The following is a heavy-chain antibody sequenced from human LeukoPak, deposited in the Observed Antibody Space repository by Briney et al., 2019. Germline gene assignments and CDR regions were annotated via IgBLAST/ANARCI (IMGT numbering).Heavy chain of an antibody. CDR3: ARSEQLWLLGVYYYGMDV. V-gene: IGHV4-59*08. CDR2: IYYSGST. D-gene: IGHD5-18*01. CDR1: GGSISSYY. Sequence: SETLSLTCPVSGGSISSYYWSWIRQPPGKGLEWIGYIYYSGSTNYNPSLKSRVTISVDTSKNQFSLKLSSVTAADTAVYYCARSEQLWLLGVYYYGMDVWGQGTTVTVSS. J-gene: IGHJ6*02.